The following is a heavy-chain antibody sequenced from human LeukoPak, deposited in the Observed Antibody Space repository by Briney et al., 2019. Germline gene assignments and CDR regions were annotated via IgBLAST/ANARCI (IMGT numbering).Heavy chain of an antibody. D-gene: IGHD6-13*01. J-gene: IGHJ4*02. Sequence: PGASVKVSCKVSGYTLTELSMHWVRQAPGKGLEWMGGFDPEDGETIYAQKFQGRVTMTEDTSTDTAYMELSSLRSEDTAVYYCAKDFYGSSWYFQVFDYRGQGTLVTVSS. V-gene: IGHV1-24*01. CDR3: AKDFYGSSWYFQVFDY. CDR1: GYTLTELS. CDR2: FDPEDGET.